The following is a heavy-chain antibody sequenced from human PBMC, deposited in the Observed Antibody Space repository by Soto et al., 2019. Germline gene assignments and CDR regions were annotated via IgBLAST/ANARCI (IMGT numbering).Heavy chain of an antibody. CDR1: DDSISSSSYY. Sequence: ETLSLTFTVSDDSISSSSYYRGWIRQPPGKGLEWIGSIYYSGSTYYNPSLTLKSRVTMSVDTSKNQFSLKLSSVTAADTAVYYCARLQRGYSGYSYSYTMDVWGQGTTVTVS. V-gene: IGHV4-39*01. D-gene: IGHD5-12*01. CDR3: ARLQRGYSGYSYSYTMDV. J-gene: IGHJ6*02. CDR2: IYYSGST.